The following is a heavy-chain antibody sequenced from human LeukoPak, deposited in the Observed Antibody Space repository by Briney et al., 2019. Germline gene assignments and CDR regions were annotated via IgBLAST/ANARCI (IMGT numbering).Heavy chain of an antibody. CDR1: GFTFSSYS. J-gene: IGHJ6*03. V-gene: IGHV3-48*01. CDR2: ISSSSSTI. Sequence: GGSLRLSCAVSGFTFSSYSMNWVRQAPGKGLEWLSYISSSSSTIYYADSVKGRFTISRDNAKNSLFLQMNSLRAEDTAMYYCGKAYCSSLSCYNHYYYYYMDVWGKGTTVTVSS. CDR3: GKAYCSSLSCYNHYYYYYMDV. D-gene: IGHD2-15*01.